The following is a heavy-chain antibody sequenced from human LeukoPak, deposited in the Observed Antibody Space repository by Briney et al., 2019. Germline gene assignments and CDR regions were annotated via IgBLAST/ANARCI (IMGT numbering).Heavy chain of an antibody. V-gene: IGHV3-49*04. CDR3: AIFGVVSIRSGYFDL. D-gene: IGHD3-3*01. CDR1: GFTFGDYA. J-gene: IGHJ2*01. Sequence: GGSLRLSCTASGFTFGDYAMSWVRQAPGKGLEWVGFIRSKAYGGTTEYAASVKGRFTISRDDSKSIAYLQMNSLKTEDTAVYYCAIFGVVSIRSGYFDLWGRGTLVTVSS. CDR2: IRSKAYGGTT.